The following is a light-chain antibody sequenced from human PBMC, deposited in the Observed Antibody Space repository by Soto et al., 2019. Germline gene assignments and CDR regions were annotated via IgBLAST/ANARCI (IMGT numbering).Light chain of an antibody. CDR1: QSVGSY. V-gene: IGKV3-15*01. Sequence: EIVMTQSPATLSVSPGERATLSCRASQSVGSYLAWFQQRPGQSPRLLISGASTRATGIPARFSGSGSGTEFTLTISSPQSEDFAVCYCQQYNDGPQTFGQGTKVEIK. J-gene: IGKJ1*01. CDR2: GAS. CDR3: QQYNDGPQT.